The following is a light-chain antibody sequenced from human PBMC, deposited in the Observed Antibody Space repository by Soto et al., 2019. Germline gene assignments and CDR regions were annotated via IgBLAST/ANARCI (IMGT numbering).Light chain of an antibody. CDR1: QSISRY. CDR3: QQYNTYSSWT. Sequence: DIQMTQSPSTLSASVGDRVTITCRASQSISRYLGWYQQKPAKAPTLXXYDVSRLESGVPSRFSGSGSGTEFTLPISSLQADDFANYYCQQYNTYSSWTFGQGTKGDIK. V-gene: IGKV1-5*01. CDR2: DVS. J-gene: IGKJ1*01.